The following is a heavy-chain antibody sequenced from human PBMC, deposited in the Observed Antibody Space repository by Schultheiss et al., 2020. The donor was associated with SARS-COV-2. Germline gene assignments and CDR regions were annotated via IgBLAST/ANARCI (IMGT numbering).Heavy chain of an antibody. CDR1: GFTFSSYA. J-gene: IGHJ4*02. CDR3: ARELNLEWLSTADY. V-gene: IGHV3-23*01. Sequence: GGSLRLSCAASGFTFSSYAMSWVRQAPGKGLEWVSAISGSGGSTYYADSVKGRFTISRDNSKNTLYLQMNSLRAEDTAVYYCARELNLEWLSTADYWGQGTLVTVSS. D-gene: IGHD3-3*01. CDR2: ISGSGGST.